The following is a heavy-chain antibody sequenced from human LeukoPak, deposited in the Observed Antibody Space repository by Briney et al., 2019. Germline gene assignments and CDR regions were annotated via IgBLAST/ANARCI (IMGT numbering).Heavy chain of an antibody. D-gene: IGHD3-10*01. V-gene: IGHV1-18*01. CDR2: ISAYNGNT. J-gene: IGHJ6*03. CDR3: ARDSYYYGSGSPNYYYYYMDV. Sequence: GASVKVSCKASGYTFTSYGISWVRQAPGQGLEWMGWISAYNGNTNYAQKLQGRVTMTRDTSISTAYMELSRLRSDDTAVYYCARDSYYYGSGSPNYYYYYMDVWGKGTTVTISS. CDR1: GYTFTSYG.